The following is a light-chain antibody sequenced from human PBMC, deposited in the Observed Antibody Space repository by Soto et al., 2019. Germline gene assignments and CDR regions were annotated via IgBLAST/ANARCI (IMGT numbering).Light chain of an antibody. CDR1: QSISSW. Sequence: DSQMTQSPAALSSSLGDRVTMSCRASQSISSWLACYQQKPGTAPKLLIYDASSLASGLPSSFSGSGSGTEFPPTIRRLPPDDSATYYCQQYNSYLTFGQGTKVDI. CDR2: DAS. J-gene: IGKJ1*01. V-gene: IGKV1-5*01. CDR3: QQYNSYLT.